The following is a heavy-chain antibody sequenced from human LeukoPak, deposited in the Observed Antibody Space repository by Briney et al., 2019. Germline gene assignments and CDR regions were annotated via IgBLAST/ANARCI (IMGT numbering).Heavy chain of an antibody. D-gene: IGHD3-16*01. CDR2: ISAYNGNT. Sequence: ASVKVSCKASGYTFTSYGISWVRQAPGQGLEWMGWISAYNGNTNYAQKLQGRVTMTTDTSTSTAYMELRSLRSDDTAVCYCARGRGLRNEPRNYYYGMDVWGQGTTVTVSS. V-gene: IGHV1-18*01. CDR1: GYTFTSYG. CDR3: ARGRGLRNEPRNYYYGMDV. J-gene: IGHJ6*02.